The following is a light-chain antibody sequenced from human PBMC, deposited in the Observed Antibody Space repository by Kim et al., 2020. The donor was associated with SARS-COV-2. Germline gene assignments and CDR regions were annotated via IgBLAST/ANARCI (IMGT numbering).Light chain of an antibody. CDR1: DSDVGDYNY. CDR3: SSYTSSSTWV. Sequence: QSVLTQPASVSGSPGQSITISCTGTDSDVGDYNYVSWYQQHPGKAPKLMIYDVSQRPSGVANRFSGSKSGNTASLAISGLQAEDEAAYYCSSYTSSSTWVFGGGTQLTV. J-gene: IGLJ3*02. V-gene: IGLV2-14*03. CDR2: DVS.